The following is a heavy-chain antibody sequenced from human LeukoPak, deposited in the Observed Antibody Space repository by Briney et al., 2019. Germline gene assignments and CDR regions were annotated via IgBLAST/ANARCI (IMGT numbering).Heavy chain of an antibody. CDR2: IYHSGST. J-gene: IGHJ5*02. CDR3: ARALGIQLWLRGINWFDP. Sequence: SETLSLTCTVSSGSISTSNYYWGWIRQPPGKGLEWIGSIYHSGSTYYNPSLKSRVTISVDTSKNQFSLKLSSVTAADTAVYYCARALGIQLWLRGINWFDPWGQGTLVTVSS. CDR1: SGSISTSNYY. D-gene: IGHD5-18*01. V-gene: IGHV4-39*07.